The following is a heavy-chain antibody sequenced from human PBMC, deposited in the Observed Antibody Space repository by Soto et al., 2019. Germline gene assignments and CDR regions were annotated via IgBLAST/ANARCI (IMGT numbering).Heavy chain of an antibody. CDR1: SDSIPSGSYS. CDR2: IYHNSSA. D-gene: IGHD2-2*01. Sequence: PSETLSLTCSVSSDSIPSGSYSSSCIPQPPWKDLERTRHIYHNSSAYYNPSLNSRVIISVDKSKNQFSLKLSSVTAADTAVYYCARVPDRWGQGTLVTVSS. V-gene: IGHV4-30-2*01. CDR3: ARVPDR. J-gene: IGHJ5*02.